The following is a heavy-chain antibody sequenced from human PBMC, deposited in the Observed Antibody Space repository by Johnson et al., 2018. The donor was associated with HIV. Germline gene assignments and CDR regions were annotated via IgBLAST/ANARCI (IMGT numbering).Heavy chain of an antibody. CDR1: GFTFSSYG. CDR3: AKDKSGRYYDSSGYSLDDAFDI. J-gene: IGHJ3*02. V-gene: IGHV3-30*02. Sequence: MHLVESGGGVVQPGGSLRLSCAASGFTFSSYGMHWVRQAPGKGLEWVAFIRYDGSNKYYADSVKGRFTISRDNSKNTLYLQMNSLRAEDTAVYYCAKDKSGRYYDSSGYSLDDAFDIWGQGTMVTVSS. D-gene: IGHD3-22*01. CDR2: IRYDGSNK.